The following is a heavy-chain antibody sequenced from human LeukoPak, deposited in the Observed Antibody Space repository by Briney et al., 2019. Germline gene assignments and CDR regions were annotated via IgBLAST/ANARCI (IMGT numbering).Heavy chain of an antibody. CDR2: ISGSGGST. J-gene: IGHJ6*03. D-gene: IGHD2-2*02. Sequence: GGSLRLSCAASGFTFSSYAMSWVRQAPGKGLEWGSAISGSGGSTYYADSVKGRFTISRDNSKNTLYLQMNSLRAEDTAVYYCAGGPDLGVVVPAAISYYYYYMDVWGKGTMVTVSS. V-gene: IGHV3-23*01. CDR3: AGGPDLGVVVPAAISYYYYYMDV. CDR1: GFTFSSYA.